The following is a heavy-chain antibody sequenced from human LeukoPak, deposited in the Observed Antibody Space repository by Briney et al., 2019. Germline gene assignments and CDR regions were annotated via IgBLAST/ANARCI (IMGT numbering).Heavy chain of an antibody. CDR2: IYYGGST. J-gene: IGHJ5*02. Sequence: PSETLSLTCTVSGGSISSGDYYWSWIRQPPGKGLEWIGYIYYGGSTYYNPSLKSRVTISVDTSKNQFSLKLSSVTAADTAVYYCAREVGYSAVAGEGGYWFDPWGQGTLVTVSS. CDR1: GGSISSGDYY. V-gene: IGHV4-30-4*01. D-gene: IGHD6-19*01. CDR3: AREVGYSAVAGEGGYWFDP.